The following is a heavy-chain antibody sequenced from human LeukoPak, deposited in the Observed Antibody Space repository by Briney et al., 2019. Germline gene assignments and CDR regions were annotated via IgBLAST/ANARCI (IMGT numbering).Heavy chain of an antibody. Sequence: SGTLSLTCAVSGGSISSGGYYWSWIRQHPGKGLEWIGYIYYSGSTYYNPSLKSRVTISVDTSKNQFSLKLSSVTAADTAVYYCARSLTARTRGAFDIWGQGTMVTVSS. V-gene: IGHV4-31*11. D-gene: IGHD5-18*01. CDR1: GGSISSGGYY. J-gene: IGHJ3*02. CDR2: IYYSGST. CDR3: ARSLTARTRGAFDI.